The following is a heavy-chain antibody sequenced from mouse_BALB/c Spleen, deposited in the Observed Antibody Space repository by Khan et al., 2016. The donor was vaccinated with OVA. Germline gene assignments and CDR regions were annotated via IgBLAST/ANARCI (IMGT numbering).Heavy chain of an antibody. CDR1: GYSITTDYA. V-gene: IGHV3-2*02. CDR3: ARVYGGDFDY. J-gene: IGHJ2*01. CDR2: ISYSGNT. D-gene: IGHD1-1*01. Sequence: QLEESGPGLVKPSQSLSLTCTVTGYSITTDYAWNWIRQFPGNKLEWMGFISYSGNTKYNPSLKSRISITRDTSKNQFFLQLKSVTTEDTARYYCARVYGGDFDYWGHGTTLTVSS.